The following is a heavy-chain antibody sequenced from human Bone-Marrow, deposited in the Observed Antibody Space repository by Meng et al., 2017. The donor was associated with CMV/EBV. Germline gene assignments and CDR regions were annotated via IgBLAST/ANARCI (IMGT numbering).Heavy chain of an antibody. D-gene: IGHD6-19*01. J-gene: IGHJ6*02. Sequence: ASVKVSCKVSGYTLTELSMHWVRQAPGKGLEWMGGFDPEDGETIYAQKFQGRVTMTEDTSTDTVYMELSSLRSEDTAVYYCARVYSSGWYYYYYGMDVWGQGTTVTVSS. CDR3: ARVYSSGWYYYYYGMDV. CDR2: FDPEDGET. V-gene: IGHV1-24*01. CDR1: GYTLTELS.